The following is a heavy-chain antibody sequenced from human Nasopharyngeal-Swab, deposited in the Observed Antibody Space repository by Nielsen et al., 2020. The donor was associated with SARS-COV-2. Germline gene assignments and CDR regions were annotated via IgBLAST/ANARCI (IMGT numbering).Heavy chain of an antibody. CDR3: ACRIGIPPV. J-gene: IGHJ3*01. D-gene: IGHD1-26*01. Sequence: SETLSLTCAVSGVPMSSNTWWTWVRQPPGKGLEWIGDTHHTGGTNYNPSLKSRVPLSVDNSKNQLSLTLSSVTAADTAVYYCACRIGIPPVWGPGTMVTVSS. CDR2: THHTGGT. CDR1: GVPMSSNTW. V-gene: IGHV4-4*02.